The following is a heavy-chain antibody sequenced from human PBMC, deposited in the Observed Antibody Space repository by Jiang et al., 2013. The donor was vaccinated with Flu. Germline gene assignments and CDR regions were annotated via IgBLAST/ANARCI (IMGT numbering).Heavy chain of an antibody. Sequence: SGSGLVKPSGTLSLTCAVSGGSISSTNWWSWVRQPPGKGLEWIGEIYHTGNTNYNPFLKSRVTISVDKSRNQFSLRLSSVTAADTAVYYCAREAFTRAYRYAVDDWGQGTLVTVSS. CDR1: GGSISSTNW. CDR2: IYHTGNT. V-gene: IGHV4-4*02. D-gene: IGHD5-18*01. CDR3: AREAFTRAYRYAVDD. J-gene: IGHJ4*02.